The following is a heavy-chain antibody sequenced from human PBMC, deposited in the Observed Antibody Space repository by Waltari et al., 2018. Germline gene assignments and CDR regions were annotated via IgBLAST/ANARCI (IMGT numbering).Heavy chain of an antibody. CDR2: ISSSGSTR. J-gene: IGHJ3*02. CDR3: ARVEMATRGAFDI. V-gene: IGHV3-48*03. Sequence: EVQLVESGGGLVQPGGSLRLSCAASGFTFSSYEMNWVRQAPGKGLEWVSYISSSGSTRYYADSVKGRFTIARDNAKNALYLQMNSLRAEDTAVYYCARVEMATRGAFDIWGQGTMVTVSS. CDR1: GFTFSSYE. D-gene: IGHD3-10*01.